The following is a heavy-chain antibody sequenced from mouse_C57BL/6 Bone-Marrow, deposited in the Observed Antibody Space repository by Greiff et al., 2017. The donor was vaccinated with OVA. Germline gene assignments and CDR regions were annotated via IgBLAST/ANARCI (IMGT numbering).Heavy chain of an antibody. CDR2: ISSGGSYT. Sequence: EVMLVESGGDLVKPGGSLKLSCAASGFTFSSYGMSWVRQTPDKRLEWVATISSGGSYTYYPDSVKGRFTISRDNAHNTLYLQLSSLKSEDTAMYYRARDGENGSPFAYWGKGTRVTVSA. D-gene: IGHD2-2*01. J-gene: IGHJ3*01. CDR3: ARDGENGSPFAY. V-gene: IGHV5-6*02. CDR1: GFTFSSYG.